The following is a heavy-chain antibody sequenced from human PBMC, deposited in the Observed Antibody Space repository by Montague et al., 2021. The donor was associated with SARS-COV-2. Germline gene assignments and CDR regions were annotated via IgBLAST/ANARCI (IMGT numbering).Heavy chain of an antibody. CDR2: IYYSGST. J-gene: IGHJ4*02. D-gene: IGHD3-16*01. Sequence: SETLSLTCDVSGVSINNNNYYWGWIRQPPGKGLEWIGTIYYSGSTYYNPSLKSRVTISVDTSKNQFSLRVRSVTAADTAVYFCARRGTGDYEILDYWGQGILVTVSS. V-gene: IGHV4-39*07. CDR3: ARRGTGDYEILDY. CDR1: GVSINNNNYY.